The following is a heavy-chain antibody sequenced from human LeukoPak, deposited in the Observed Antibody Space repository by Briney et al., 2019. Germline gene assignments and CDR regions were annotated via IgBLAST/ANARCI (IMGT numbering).Heavy chain of an antibody. J-gene: IGHJ6*03. Sequence: SETLSLTCTVSGVSISSSNSYWGWIRQPPGKGLEWIGSIYYSGNTYYNASLKSQVSISIDTSKNQFSLKLSSVTAADTAVYYCARTKYSSSWFPSTDYYYMDAWGKGTTVTISS. D-gene: IGHD6-13*01. V-gene: IGHV4-39*07. CDR3: ARTKYSSSWFPSTDYYYMDA. CDR2: IYYSGNT. CDR1: GVSISSSNSY.